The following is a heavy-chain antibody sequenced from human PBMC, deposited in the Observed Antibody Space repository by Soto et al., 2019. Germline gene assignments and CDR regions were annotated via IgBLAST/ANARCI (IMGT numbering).Heavy chain of an antibody. CDR1: GFTFSGSA. J-gene: IGHJ6*01. CDR2: IRSKANSYAT. D-gene: IGHD3-3*01. Sequence: GGSLRLSCAASGFTFSGSAMHWVRQASGKGLEWVGRIRSKANSYATAYAASVKGRFTISRDDSKNTAYLQMNSLKTEDTAVYYCTRVFVSFGAPGHYYYGMDVWGQGTTVTVSS. CDR3: TRVFVSFGAPGHYYYGMDV. V-gene: IGHV3-73*01.